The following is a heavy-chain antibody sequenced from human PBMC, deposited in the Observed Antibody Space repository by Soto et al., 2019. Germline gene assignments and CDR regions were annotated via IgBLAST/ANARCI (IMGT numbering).Heavy chain of an antibody. CDR1: GYTFTGYY. CDR3: ARGTGYSSGNWFDP. V-gene: IGHV1-2*04. CDR2: INPNSGGT. J-gene: IGHJ5*02. D-gene: IGHD6-19*01. Sequence: AASVKVSCKASGYTFTGYYMHWVRQAPGQGLEWMGWINPNSGGTNYAQKFQGWVTMTRDTSISTAYMELSRLRSDDTAVYYCARGTGYSSGNWFDPWGRGTLVTVSS.